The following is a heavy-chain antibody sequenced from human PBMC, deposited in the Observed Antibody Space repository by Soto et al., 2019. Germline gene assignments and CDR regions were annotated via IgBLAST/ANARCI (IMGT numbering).Heavy chain of an antibody. V-gene: IGHV3-23*01. J-gene: IGHJ4*02. CDR3: AKKGDDFWSGYYYFDY. CDR2: ISGSGGST. Sequence: LRLSCAASGFTFSSYAMSWVRQAPGKGLEWVSAISGSGGSTYYADSVKGRFTISRDNSKNTLYLQMNSLRAEDTAVYYCAKKGDDFWSGYYYFDYWGQGTLVTVSS. CDR1: GFTFSSYA. D-gene: IGHD3-3*01.